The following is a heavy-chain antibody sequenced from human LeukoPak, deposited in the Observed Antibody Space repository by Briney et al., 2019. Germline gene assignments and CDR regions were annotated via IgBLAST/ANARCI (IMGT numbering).Heavy chain of an antibody. J-gene: IGHJ3*02. CDR1: GFTFSSYG. CDR2: ISFDGSYK. CDR3: AKGVATATLHGAFDI. Sequence: GRSLRLSCAASGFTFSSYGMYWVRQAPGKGLEWVGVISFDGSYKYYADSVKGRFTISRDNSKNTLYLQTNSLRAEDTAVFYCAKGVATATLHGAFDIWGQGTMVTVSS. V-gene: IGHV3-30*18. D-gene: IGHD5-18*01.